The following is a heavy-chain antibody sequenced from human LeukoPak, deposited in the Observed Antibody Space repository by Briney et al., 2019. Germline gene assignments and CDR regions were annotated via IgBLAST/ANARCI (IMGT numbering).Heavy chain of an antibody. CDR2: ISGSGTGT. D-gene: IGHD4-23*01. J-gene: IGHJ4*02. CDR1: GFTFSDYW. V-gene: IGHV3-23*01. Sequence: GGSLRLSCAASGFTFSDYWMSWVRQAPGKGLEWVSAISGSGTGTYYADSVKGRFTISRDNSKTTLYLEMNNVRAEDTAVYYCVSHPRSGGNFDCWGQGTLVTVSS. CDR3: VSHPRSGGNFDC.